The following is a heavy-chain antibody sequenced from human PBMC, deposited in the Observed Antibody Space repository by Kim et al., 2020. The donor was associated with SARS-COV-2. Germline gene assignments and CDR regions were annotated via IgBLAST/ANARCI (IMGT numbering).Heavy chain of an antibody. CDR2: INYSGGTT. CDR1: GFTFSSYA. Sequence: GGSLRLSCAASGFTFSSYAMSWVRQAPGKGLEWVSVINYSGGTTYYADAVKGRFTISRDNSKNTLFLQMNSLRAEDTAVYYCAKAAGLAAAVEYWGQGTLVTVS. J-gene: IGHJ4*02. D-gene: IGHD2-15*01. CDR3: AKAAGLAAAVEY. V-gene: IGHV3-23*01.